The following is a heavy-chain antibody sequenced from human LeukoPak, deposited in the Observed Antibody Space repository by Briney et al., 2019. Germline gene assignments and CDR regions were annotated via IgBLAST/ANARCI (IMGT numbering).Heavy chain of an antibody. CDR3: ANSGGSWRLDN. Sequence: GGSLRLSCAASGFPFSSYGMDWVRQAPGKGLEWVSVIGGSGGDTYYADSVKGRFTISRDNSNYMVYLQMNSLRAEDTAVYYCANSGGSWRLDNWGQGTLVTVSS. CDR1: GFPFSSYG. V-gene: IGHV3-23*01. CDR2: IGGSGGDT. D-gene: IGHD6-13*01. J-gene: IGHJ4*02.